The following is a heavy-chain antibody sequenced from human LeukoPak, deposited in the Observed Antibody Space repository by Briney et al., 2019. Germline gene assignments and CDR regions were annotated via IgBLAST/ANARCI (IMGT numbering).Heavy chain of an antibody. D-gene: IGHD1-26*01. CDR1: GGSISSYY. Sequence: SSETLSLTCTVSGGSISSYYWSWIRQSPGKGLEWIGYIDPTGLTSYNPSLNSRVTISEDTSKNQFSLKVRSMTTADTAVYFCARQTPYSGNHYFDYWGQGTLVTVSS. CDR2: IDPTGLT. J-gene: IGHJ4*02. V-gene: IGHV4-4*09. CDR3: ARQTPYSGNHYFDY.